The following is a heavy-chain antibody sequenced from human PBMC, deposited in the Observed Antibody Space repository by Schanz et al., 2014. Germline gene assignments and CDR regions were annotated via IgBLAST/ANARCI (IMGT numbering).Heavy chain of an antibody. Sequence: VQLVESGGDLVQPGGSQRLSCAASGITLSGYGLHWVRQAPGKGLEWVGFISFDGRNTGYAHSVKGRFTISRDNSKNTVNLQMNSLRAEDTAVYYCAKEKEEVAADGSCFDYWGQGTLVTVSS. V-gene: IGHV3-30*18. CDR3: AKEKEEVAADGSCFDY. CDR1: GITLSGYG. D-gene: IGHD6-13*01. J-gene: IGHJ4*02. CDR2: ISFDGRNT.